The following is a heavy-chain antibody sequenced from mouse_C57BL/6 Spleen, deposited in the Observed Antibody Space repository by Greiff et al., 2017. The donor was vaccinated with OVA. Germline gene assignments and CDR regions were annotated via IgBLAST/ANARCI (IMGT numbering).Heavy chain of an antibody. D-gene: IGHD1-1*01. J-gene: IGHJ2*01. CDR1: GFTFSSYG. CDR3: ARRHYYGSSYYFDY. CDR2: ISSGGSYT. V-gene: IGHV5-6*02. Sequence: DVMLVESGGDLVKPGGSLKLSCAASGFTFSSYGMSWVRQTPDKRLEWVATISSGGSYTYYPDSVKGRFTISRDNAKNTLYLQMSSLKSEDTAMYYCARRHYYGSSYYFDYWGQGTTLTVSS.